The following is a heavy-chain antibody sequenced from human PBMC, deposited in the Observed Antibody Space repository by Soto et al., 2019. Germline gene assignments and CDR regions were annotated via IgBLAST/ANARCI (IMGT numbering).Heavy chain of an antibody. CDR1: RFTFSNAW. D-gene: IGHD3-16*01. V-gene: IGHV3-15*01. CDR2: IKSRADGGTA. J-gene: IGHJ4*02. Sequence: GGSLRLSCAASRFTFSNAWMSWVRQAPGKGLEWVGRIKSRADGGTADHAAPVKGRFAISRDDSKNTLYLQMNSLKTEDTAVYYCATLGGNLGAFDYWGQGTLVTVSS. CDR3: ATLGGNLGAFDY.